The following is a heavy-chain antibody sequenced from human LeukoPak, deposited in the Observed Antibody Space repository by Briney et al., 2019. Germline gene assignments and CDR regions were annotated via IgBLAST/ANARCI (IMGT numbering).Heavy chain of an antibody. Sequence: GGSLRLSCAASGFTFSSYGMSWGRQAPGKVLEWVSAISGSGGSTYYADSVKGRFTISRDNSKNTLYLQMNTLRAEDTAVYYCAKAPPYCSSRANYYYYYMDVWGKGTTVTISS. V-gene: IGHV3-23*01. CDR2: ISGSGGST. J-gene: IGHJ6*03. D-gene: IGHD6-13*01. CDR3: AKAPPYCSSRANYYYYYMDV. CDR1: GFTFSSYG.